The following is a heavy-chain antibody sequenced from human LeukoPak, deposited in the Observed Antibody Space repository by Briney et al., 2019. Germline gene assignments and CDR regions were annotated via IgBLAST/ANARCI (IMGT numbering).Heavy chain of an antibody. D-gene: IGHD5-18*01. Sequence: PGGSLRLSCAASGFTFSSYGMSWVRQAPGKGLEWVSAISGSGSSTYYADSVKGRFTISRDNSNNTLYLQMNSLRAEDTAIYYCARLDTAMAPYYYYYMDVWGKGTTVTISS. CDR3: ARLDTAMAPYYYYYMDV. CDR1: GFTFSSYG. J-gene: IGHJ6*03. CDR2: ISGSGSST. V-gene: IGHV3-23*01.